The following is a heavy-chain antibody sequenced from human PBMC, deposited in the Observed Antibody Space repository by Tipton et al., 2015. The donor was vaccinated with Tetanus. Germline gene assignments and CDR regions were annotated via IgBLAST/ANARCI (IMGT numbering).Heavy chain of an antibody. D-gene: IGHD5-12*01. J-gene: IGHJ4*01. CDR3: ARADNDYPKKGPFDY. CDR1: GDSITSFY. V-gene: IGHV4-59*01. Sequence: TLSLTCTVSGDSITSFYWSWIRQPPGKGLEWIGYIFYGGTTNYNPSLKSRVTISADTSKNQFSLNLRSVITTDTAVYYCARADNDYPKKGPFDYWGHGILVIVSS. CDR2: IFYGGTT.